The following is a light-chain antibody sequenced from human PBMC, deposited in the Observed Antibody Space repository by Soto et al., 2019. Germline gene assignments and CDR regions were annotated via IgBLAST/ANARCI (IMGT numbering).Light chain of an antibody. CDR2: AAS. Sequence: DIQLTQSPSFLSSSVGDRVTITCRASQGISSYLAWYQQKPGKAPKLLIYAASTLQSGVPSRFSGSGSGTEVTLTISSLQPEDFATYYCQQLNRYPLAFGPGTKVDIK. CDR3: QQLNRYPLA. V-gene: IGKV1-9*01. J-gene: IGKJ3*01. CDR1: QGISSY.